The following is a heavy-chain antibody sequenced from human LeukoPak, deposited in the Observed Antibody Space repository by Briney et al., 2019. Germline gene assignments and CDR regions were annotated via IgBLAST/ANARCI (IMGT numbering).Heavy chain of an antibody. CDR1: GFTFSSYW. J-gene: IGHJ4*02. D-gene: IGHD3-10*01. V-gene: IGHV3-74*01. CDR2: INTDGSST. CDR3: ARDPLGILWFGELPGD. Sequence: GGSLRLSCAASGFTFSSYWMHWVRQAPGKGLVWVTRINTDGSSTSYADSVKGRFTISRDNAKNTLYLQMNSLRAEDTAVYYCARDPLGILWFGELPGDWGQGTLVTVSS.